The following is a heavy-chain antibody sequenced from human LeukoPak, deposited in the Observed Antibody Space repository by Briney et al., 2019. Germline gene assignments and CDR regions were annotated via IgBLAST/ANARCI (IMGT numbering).Heavy chain of an antibody. CDR2: ISSSGSTI. Sequence: PGGSLRLSCAASGFTFSSYSMNWVRQAPGKGLEWVSYISSSGSTIYYADSVKGRFTISRDNAKNSLYLQMNSLRAEDTAVYYCARIDCSSTSCPYYYYYGMDVWGQGTTVTVSS. CDR1: GFTFSSYS. J-gene: IGHJ6*02. D-gene: IGHD2-2*01. CDR3: ARIDCSSTSCPYYYYYGMDV. V-gene: IGHV3-48*04.